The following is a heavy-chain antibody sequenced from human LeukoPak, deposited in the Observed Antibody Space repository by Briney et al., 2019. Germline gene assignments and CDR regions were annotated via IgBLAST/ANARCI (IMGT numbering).Heavy chain of an antibody. CDR2: RYYRSKWYK. J-gene: IGHJ4*02. Sequence: SQTLSLTCALSGDSVSSNSAAWNWIRQSPSRGLEWLGRRYYRSKWYKDYAVSVKSRITINPDTSKNQFSLQLKSVTPEDTAVYYCARDNSSSWYVDYWGQETLVTVSS. V-gene: IGHV6-1*01. D-gene: IGHD6-13*01. CDR1: GDSVSSNSAA. CDR3: ARDNSSSWYVDY.